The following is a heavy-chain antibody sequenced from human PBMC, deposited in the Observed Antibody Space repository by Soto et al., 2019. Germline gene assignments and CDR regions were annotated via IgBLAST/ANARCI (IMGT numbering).Heavy chain of an antibody. CDR3: ARARYGGYYDY. CDR2: IGIGGDT. J-gene: IGHJ4*02. Sequence: PGGSLRLSFVASGFTFGSSDMHWVRQATGKGLEWVSAIGIGGDTYYPGSVKGRFTISRENAKNSLYLQMNSLRAGDTAVYYCARARYGGYYDYWGQGTLVTVSS. V-gene: IGHV3-13*01. CDR1: GFTFGSSD. D-gene: IGHD1-26*01.